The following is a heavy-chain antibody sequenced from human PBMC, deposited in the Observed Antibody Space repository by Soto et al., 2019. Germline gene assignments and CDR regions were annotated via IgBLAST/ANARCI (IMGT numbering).Heavy chain of an antibody. D-gene: IGHD2-15*01. J-gene: IGHJ4*02. CDR2: INPSGGST. V-gene: IGHV1-46*01. CDR1: GYTFATYA. Sequence: GASVKVSCKASGYTFATYATQWVRQAPGQGLEWMGIINPSGGSTSYAQKFQGRVTMTRDTSTSTVYMELSSLRSEDTAVYYCAKRGYCSGGSCYSAPPDIDYWGQGTLVTVSS. CDR3: AKRGYCSGGSCYSAPPDIDY.